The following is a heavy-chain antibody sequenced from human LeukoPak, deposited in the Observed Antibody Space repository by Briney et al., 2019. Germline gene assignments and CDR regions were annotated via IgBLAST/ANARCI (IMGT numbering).Heavy chain of an antibody. CDR1: GYSISSGYY. D-gene: IGHD1-14*01. CDR3: ARGGKGPVSYYYYMDV. V-gene: IGHV4-38-2*02. CDR2: IYHSGST. Sequence: SETLSLTCTVSGYSISSGYYWGWIRQPPGKGREWIGSIYHSGSTYYNPSLKSRVTISVDTSKNQFSLKLSSVTAADTAVYYCARGGKGPVSYYYYMDVWGKGTTVTVSS. J-gene: IGHJ6*03.